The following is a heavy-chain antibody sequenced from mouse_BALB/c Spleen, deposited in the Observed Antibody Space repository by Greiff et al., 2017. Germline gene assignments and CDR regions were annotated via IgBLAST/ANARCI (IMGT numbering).Heavy chain of an antibody. D-gene: IGHD3-1*01. V-gene: IGHV14-3*02. Sequence: VQLQQSGAELVKPGASVKLSCTASGFNIKDTYMHWVKQRPEQGLEWIGRIDPANGNTKYDPKFQGKATITADTSSNTAYLQLSSLTSEDTAVYYCARYRATIAMDYWGQGTSVTVSS. CDR3: ARYRATIAMDY. J-gene: IGHJ4*01. CDR2: IDPANGNT. CDR1: GFNIKDTY.